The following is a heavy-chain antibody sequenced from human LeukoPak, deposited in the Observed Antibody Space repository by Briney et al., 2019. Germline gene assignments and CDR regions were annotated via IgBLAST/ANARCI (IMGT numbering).Heavy chain of an antibody. CDR3: ASWSSIWSGYQDTLYYFDS. V-gene: IGHV4-59*01. J-gene: IGHJ4*02. CDR1: GRSISSDY. CDR2: IYYSGST. Sequence: SETLSLTCTVSGRSISSDYWSWIRQPPGKRLEWIGHIYYSGSTSYNPSLKSRVTISVDTSKNQLALQLSSVTAAGAAVYYSASWSSIWSGYQDTLYYFDSWGQGTLVTVSS. D-gene: IGHD3-3*01.